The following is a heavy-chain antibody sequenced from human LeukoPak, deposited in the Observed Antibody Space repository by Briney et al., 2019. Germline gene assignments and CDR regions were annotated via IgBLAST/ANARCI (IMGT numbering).Heavy chain of an antibody. V-gene: IGHV3-20*04. CDR1: GFTFSSYE. CDR3: AREGPHYYYDSSGYLDY. J-gene: IGHJ4*02. CDR2: INWNGGST. D-gene: IGHD3-22*01. Sequence: PGGSLRLSCAASGFTFSSYEMNWVRQAPGKGLEWVSGINWNGGSTGYADSVKGRFTISRDNAKNSLYLQMNSLRAEDTALYYCAREGPHYYYDSSGYLDYWGQGTLVTVSS.